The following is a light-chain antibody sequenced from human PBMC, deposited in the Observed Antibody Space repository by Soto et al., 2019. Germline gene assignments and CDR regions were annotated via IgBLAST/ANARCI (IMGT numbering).Light chain of an antibody. J-gene: IGKJ1*01. Sequence: DIQMPQSPSSLSASIGDRVTITCRASETINKYLKWYQQKTGKPPKHLINTAATLPRGVPSRFSGSRPGTNFTLTINTLQHEDVATYYCQQSYKTPQTFGQGTKVDIK. CDR2: TAA. CDR1: ETINKY. V-gene: IGKV1-39*01. CDR3: QQSYKTPQT.